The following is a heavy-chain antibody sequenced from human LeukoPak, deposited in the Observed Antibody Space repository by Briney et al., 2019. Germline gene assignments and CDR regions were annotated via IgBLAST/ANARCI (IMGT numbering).Heavy chain of an antibody. CDR3: AREASSSSRFDY. Sequence: GGSLRLSCAASGFTFSNYWMSWVRQAPGKGLEWVANIKQDGSEKYYVDSVKGRFTISRDNAKNSLYLQMNSLRAEDTAVYYCAREASSSSRFDYWGQGTLVTVSS. J-gene: IGHJ4*02. D-gene: IGHD6-6*01. V-gene: IGHV3-7*01. CDR2: IKQDGSEK. CDR1: GFTFSNYW.